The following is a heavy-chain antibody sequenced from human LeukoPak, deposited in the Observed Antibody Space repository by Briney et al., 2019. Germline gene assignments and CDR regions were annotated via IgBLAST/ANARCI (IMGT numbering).Heavy chain of an antibody. V-gene: IGHV6-1*01. D-gene: IGHD3-22*01. CDR3: ARQEIEVDDALDI. Sequence: SQTLSLTCAISGDTVSRNTAAWNWNRQSPSRGLEWLGRTYHRSKWYNDYAVSVKSRITVNPDTSKNQFSLQLKSVTPEDTAVYFCARQEIEVDDALDIWGQGTMVTVSS. J-gene: IGHJ3*02. CDR1: GDTVSRNTAA. CDR2: TYHRSKWYN.